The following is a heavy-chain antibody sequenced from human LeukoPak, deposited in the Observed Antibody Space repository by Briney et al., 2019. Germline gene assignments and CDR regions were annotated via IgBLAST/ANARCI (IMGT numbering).Heavy chain of an antibody. D-gene: IGHD5-18*01. V-gene: IGHV3-30*18. CDR1: GLIFETYG. CDR2: ISKNGSNT. Sequence: PGRSLRLSCAVSGLIFETYGLHWVRQAPGKGLEWVGVISKNGSNTYYGDSVKGRFTISRDNTNNTLYLQMNGLTTEDTGVYFCVKGRRGSSYFHYFDSWGQGTLVTVSS. J-gene: IGHJ4*02. CDR3: VKGRRGSSYFHYFDS.